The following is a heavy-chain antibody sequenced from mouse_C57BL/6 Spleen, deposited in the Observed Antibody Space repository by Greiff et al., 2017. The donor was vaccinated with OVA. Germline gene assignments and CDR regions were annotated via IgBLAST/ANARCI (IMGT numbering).Heavy chain of an antibody. CDR3: ARSPPLIYFDY. J-gene: IGHJ2*01. V-gene: IGHV1-82*01. Sequence: QLQQSGPELVKPGASVKISCKASGYAFSSSWMNWVKQRPGKGLEWIGRIYPGDGDTNYNGKFKGKATLTADKPSSTAYMQLSSLTSEDSAVYFCARSPPLIYFDYWGQGTTLTVSS. D-gene: IGHD1-3*01. CDR2: IYPGDGDT. CDR1: GYAFSSSW.